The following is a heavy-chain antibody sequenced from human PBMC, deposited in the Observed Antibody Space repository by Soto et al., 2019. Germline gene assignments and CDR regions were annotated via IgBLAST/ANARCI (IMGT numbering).Heavy chain of an antibody. Sequence: QVQLVQSGAEVKKPGASVKVSCKASGYTFTGYYMHWVRQAPGQGLEWMGWINPNSGGTNYAQKFQGRVTITADESTSTAYMELSSLRSEDTAVYYCARRPLVTTDYYFDYWGQGTLVTVSS. J-gene: IGHJ4*02. CDR1: GYTFTGYY. V-gene: IGHV1-2*02. D-gene: IGHD4-17*01. CDR3: ARRPLVTTDYYFDY. CDR2: INPNSGGT.